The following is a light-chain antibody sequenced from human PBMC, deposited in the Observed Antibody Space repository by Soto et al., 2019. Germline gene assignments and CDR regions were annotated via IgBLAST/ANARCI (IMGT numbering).Light chain of an antibody. CDR1: QSVSSSY. Sequence: EIVLTQSPGTLSLSPGERATLSCRASQSVSSSYLAWYQQKPGQAPRLLIYGASSRATGIPARFSGSGSGTDFTLTISSLEPEDFAVYYCQQYGSAPWTVGQGTKVEIK. CDR2: GAS. J-gene: IGKJ1*01. V-gene: IGKV3-20*01. CDR3: QQYGSAPWT.